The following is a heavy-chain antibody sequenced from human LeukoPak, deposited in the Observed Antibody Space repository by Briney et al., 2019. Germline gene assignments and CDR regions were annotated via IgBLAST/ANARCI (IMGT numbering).Heavy chain of an antibody. D-gene: IGHD3-10*01. CDR2: INPSGGGT. Sequence: ASVKVSCKASGYSFTSYYMHWVRQAPGQGLEWMAIINPSGGGTSYAPKFQGRVTMTRDTSTSAVYLELSSLRSEDTAVYYCAREGFISDVFYYYGMDVWGQGTTVTVSS. J-gene: IGHJ6*02. CDR3: AREGFISDVFYYYGMDV. V-gene: IGHV1-46*01. CDR1: GYSFTSYY.